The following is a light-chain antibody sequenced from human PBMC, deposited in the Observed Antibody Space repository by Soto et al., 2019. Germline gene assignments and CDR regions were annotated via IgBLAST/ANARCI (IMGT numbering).Light chain of an antibody. Sequence: IVLTQSPGTLSLSPGERTTLSCRASQSITSNLAWYQQKPGRAPRLLIYGAFSRASGIPDRFSGSGSGTDFTLTISRLEPEDFAVYYCQQYGSSPYTFGQGTKVDIK. J-gene: IGKJ2*01. CDR3: QQYGSSPYT. CDR1: QSITSN. V-gene: IGKV3-20*01. CDR2: GAF.